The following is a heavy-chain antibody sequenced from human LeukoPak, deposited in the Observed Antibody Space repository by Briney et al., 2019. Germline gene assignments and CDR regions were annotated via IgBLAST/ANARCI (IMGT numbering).Heavy chain of an antibody. Sequence: GGSLRLSCAASGFTFSDYYMSWIRQAPGKGLEWVSYISSSGSTIYYADSVKGRFTISRDNAKNSLCLQMNSLRAEDTAVYYCARTVCSSTSCYARYYYYMDVWGKGTTVTVSS. D-gene: IGHD2-2*01. J-gene: IGHJ6*03. CDR3: ARTVCSSTSCYARYYYYMDV. CDR2: ISSSGSTI. CDR1: GFTFSDYY. V-gene: IGHV3-11*04.